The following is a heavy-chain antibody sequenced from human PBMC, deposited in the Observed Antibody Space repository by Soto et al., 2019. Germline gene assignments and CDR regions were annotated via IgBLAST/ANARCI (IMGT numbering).Heavy chain of an antibody. Sequence: GGSLRLSCAASGFTFSSYDMHWVRQATGKGLEWVSAIGTAGDTYYPGSVKGRFTISRENAKNSLYLQMNSLRAGDTAVYYCARLGATDDAIDIWGQGTMVTVSS. CDR3: ARLGATDDAIDI. CDR2: IGTAGDT. CDR1: GFTFSSYD. V-gene: IGHV3-13*01. J-gene: IGHJ3*02. D-gene: IGHD1-26*01.